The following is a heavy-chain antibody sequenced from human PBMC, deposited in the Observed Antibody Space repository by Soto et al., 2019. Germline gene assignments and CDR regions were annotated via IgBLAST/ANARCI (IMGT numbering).Heavy chain of an antibody. V-gene: IGHV1-8*01. CDR2: MNPNSGNT. D-gene: IGHD6-19*01. CDR3: ARAGRAGT. J-gene: IGHJ6*03. CDR1: VNPFTSYA. Sequence: WKAWVNPFTSYANIWVRQSTGRRLTRMGWMNPNSGNTGYAQKFQGRVTMTRNTSISPAYMELSSLRSEDPAVEYCARAGRAGTWGTG.